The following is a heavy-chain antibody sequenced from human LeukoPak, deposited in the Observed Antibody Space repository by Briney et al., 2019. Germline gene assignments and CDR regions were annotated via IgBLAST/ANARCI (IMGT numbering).Heavy chain of an antibody. V-gene: IGHV4-34*01. CDR1: GGSFSDYS. CDR2: INHSGST. J-gene: IGHJ4*02. CDR3: ARGGGSGCSGGSCYGGYFDY. Sequence: SETLSLTCAVYGGSFSDYSWIWIRQSPGKGLEWIGEINHSGSTNYNPSLKSRVTISVDTSKNQFSLKLSSVTAADTAVYYCARGGGSGCSGGSCYGGYFDYWGQGTLVTVSS. D-gene: IGHD2-15*01.